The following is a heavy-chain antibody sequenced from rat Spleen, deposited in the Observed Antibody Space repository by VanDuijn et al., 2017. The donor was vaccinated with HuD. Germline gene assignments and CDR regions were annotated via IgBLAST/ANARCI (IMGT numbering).Heavy chain of an antibody. CDR2: TTDTGGRT. CDR3: IRDGDYGGYWFAY. D-gene: IGHD1-11*01. Sequence: EVKLVESGGGLVQPGRSLKLSCAASGFTFNDYWMTWIRQAPGKGLEWVASTTDTGGRTHYPDSVKGRFTISRDNAKSTLYLQMNSLRSEDTATYYCIRDGDYGGYWFAYWGQGTLVTVSS. J-gene: IGHJ3*01. CDR1: GFTFNDYW. V-gene: IGHV5-31*01.